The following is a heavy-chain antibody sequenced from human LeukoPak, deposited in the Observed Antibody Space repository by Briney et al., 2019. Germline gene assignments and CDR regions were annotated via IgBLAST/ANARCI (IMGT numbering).Heavy chain of an antibody. CDR1: GFIFDDYG. CDR3: VSVRGSGSYYSDYYHYMDV. CDR2: IRYDGGNK. Sequence: PGGSLRLSCAASGFIFDDYGMSWVRQAPGKGLEWVAFIRYDGGNKYYADSVKGRFTISRDNSKNTLYLQMNSLRAEDTAVYYCVSVRGSGSYYSDYYHYMDVWGKGTTVTISS. D-gene: IGHD3-10*01. V-gene: IGHV3-30*02. J-gene: IGHJ6*03.